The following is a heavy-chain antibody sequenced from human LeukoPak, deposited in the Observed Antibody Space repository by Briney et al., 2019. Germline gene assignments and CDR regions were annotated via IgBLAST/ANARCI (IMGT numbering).Heavy chain of an antibody. CDR1: GFTFSSYA. D-gene: IGHD1-26*01. J-gene: IGHJ4*02. CDR3: VKGPSYSGSYSRGYFDY. CDR2: ISGSGGST. V-gene: IGHV3-23*01. Sequence: GGSLRLSCAASGFTFSSYAISWVRQAPGKGLEWVSAISGSGGSTYYADSVKGRFTISRDNSKNTLYLQMNSLRAEDTAVYYCVKGPSYSGSYSRGYFDYWGQGTLVTVSS.